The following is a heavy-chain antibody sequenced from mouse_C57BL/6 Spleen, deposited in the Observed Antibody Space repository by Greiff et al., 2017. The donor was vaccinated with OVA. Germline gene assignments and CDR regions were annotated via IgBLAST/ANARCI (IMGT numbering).Heavy chain of an antibody. V-gene: IGHV1-69*01. CDR1: GYTFTSYW. J-gene: IGHJ1*03. CDR3: ARPLITTVVADWYFDV. D-gene: IGHD1-1*01. CDR2: IDPSDSYT. Sequence: QVQLQQPGAELVMPGASVKLSCKASGYTFTSYWMHWVKQRPGQGLEWIGEIDPSDSYTNYNQKFKGKSTLTVDKSSSTAYMQLSSLTSEDSAVYYCARPLITTVVADWYFDVWGTGTTVTVSS.